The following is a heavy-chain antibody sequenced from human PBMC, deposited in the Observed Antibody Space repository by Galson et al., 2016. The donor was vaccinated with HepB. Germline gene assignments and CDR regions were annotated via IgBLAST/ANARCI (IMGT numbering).Heavy chain of an antibody. D-gene: IGHD6-19*01. J-gene: IGHJ4*02. CDR1: GFIVSNNY. CDR3: AGRHSQWPH. Sequence: SLRLSCAVSGFIVSNNYMIWVRQAPGKGLKWVSLIYSGGSTSYADSVKGRFTISRDSSQNTLYLQMNSLRAEDTAVYYCAGRHSQWPHWGQGTLVTVSS. V-gene: IGHV3-53*01. CDR2: IYSGGST.